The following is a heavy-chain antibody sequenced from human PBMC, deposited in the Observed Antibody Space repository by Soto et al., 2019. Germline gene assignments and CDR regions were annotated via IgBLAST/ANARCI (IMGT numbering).Heavy chain of an antibody. CDR2: FFWGDDK. J-gene: IGHJ3*01. CDR1: GFSLTTSGRG. V-gene: IGHV2-5*02. Sequence: QITLKESGPTLVKPTQTLTLTCTFSGFSLTTSGRGVGWIRQPPGKALEWLALFFWGDDKRYSPSLKTRLTISKDTSKNQVVLTMTNMGPEDTATYYCAPRLAMMDAFDVWGQGTVVTVSS. CDR3: APRLAMMDAFDV. D-gene: IGHD3-16*01.